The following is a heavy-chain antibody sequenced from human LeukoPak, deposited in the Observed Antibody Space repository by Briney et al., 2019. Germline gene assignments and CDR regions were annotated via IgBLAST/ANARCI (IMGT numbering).Heavy chain of an antibody. D-gene: IGHD1-26*01. CDR1: GIAVSSNY. Sequence: PGGSLSLSCAVSGIAVSSNYISWVPQAPGKGLEWLSVTYVSGNTYYADSVKGRFIVSRDNSKNTLDLEMNSLRVEDTGVYYCAREVGSWGQGTLVTVSS. J-gene: IGHJ5*02. CDR3: AREVGS. CDR2: TYVSGNT. V-gene: IGHV3-66*01.